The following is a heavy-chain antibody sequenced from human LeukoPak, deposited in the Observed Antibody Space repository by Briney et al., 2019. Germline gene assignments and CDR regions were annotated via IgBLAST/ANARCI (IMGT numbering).Heavy chain of an antibody. V-gene: IGHV3-7*01. J-gene: IGHJ4*02. CDR1: GFTFSSHW. CDR3: VRDWVWDTGRVDY. D-gene: IGHD5-18*01. CDR2: IKEDGSEK. Sequence: PGGSLRLSCAASGFTFSSHWMSWVRQAPRKGLEWLANIKEDGSEKYYVDSVKGRFTISRDNAKNSLFLQMNSLRDEDTATYYCVRDWVWDTGRVDYWGQGTLVTVSS.